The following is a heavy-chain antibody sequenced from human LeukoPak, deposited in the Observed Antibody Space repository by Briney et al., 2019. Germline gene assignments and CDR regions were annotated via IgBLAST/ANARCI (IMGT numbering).Heavy chain of an antibody. Sequence: PGGSLRLSCAASGFTFSDYYMSWIRQAPGKGLEWVAIISYDGTNKYYADSVRGRFTISRDNSKNTLYLQMNSLRAEDTAVYYCARDFGWLSGFDNWGQGTLVTVSS. J-gene: IGHJ4*02. CDR2: ISYDGTNK. CDR3: ARDFGWLSGFDN. D-gene: IGHD3-9*01. V-gene: IGHV3-30-3*01. CDR1: GFTFSDYY.